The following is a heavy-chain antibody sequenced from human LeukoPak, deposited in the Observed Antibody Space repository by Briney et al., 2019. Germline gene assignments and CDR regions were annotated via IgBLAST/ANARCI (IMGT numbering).Heavy chain of an antibody. J-gene: IGHJ4*02. CDR2: IWYDGSNK. D-gene: IGHD2-15*01. Sequence: GGSLRLSCAASGFTFSSYGMHWVRQAPGKGLEWVAVIWYDGSNKYYADSVKGRFTISRDISKNTLYLQMNSLRAEDTAVYYCASQGVVAATPGPYYFDYWGQGTLVTVSS. CDR1: GFTFSSYG. CDR3: ASQGVVAATPGPYYFDY. V-gene: IGHV3-33*01.